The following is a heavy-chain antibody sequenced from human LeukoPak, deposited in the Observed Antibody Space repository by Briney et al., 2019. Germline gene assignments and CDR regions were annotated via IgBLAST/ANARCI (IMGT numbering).Heavy chain of an antibody. D-gene: IGHD6-13*01. J-gene: IGHJ4*02. Sequence: GASVKVSCKASGYTFTSYDINWVRQATGQGLEWMGWMNPNSGNTGYAQKFQGRVTMTRNTSISTAYMELSSLRSEDTAVYYCARGVVIAAAGKRENRIDYWGQGTLVTVSS. CDR3: ARGVVIAAAGKRENRIDY. CDR2: MNPNSGNT. CDR1: GYTFTSYD. V-gene: IGHV1-8*01.